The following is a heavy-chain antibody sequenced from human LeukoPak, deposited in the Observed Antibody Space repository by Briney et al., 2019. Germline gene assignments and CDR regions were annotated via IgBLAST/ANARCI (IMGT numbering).Heavy chain of an antibody. D-gene: IGHD3-22*01. V-gene: IGHV3-7*01. CDR1: GFTFISYW. CDR2: IKQDGSVK. Sequence: GGSLRLSCAASGFTFISYWMNCVRQAPGKGLEWVANIKQDGSVKYYVDSVRGRFTISRDNAKNSLYLQVNSLRADDTAVYYCASVYLDSSGYYSVPAHFDYWGQGTLFTVSS. J-gene: IGHJ4*02. CDR3: ASVYLDSSGYYSVPAHFDY.